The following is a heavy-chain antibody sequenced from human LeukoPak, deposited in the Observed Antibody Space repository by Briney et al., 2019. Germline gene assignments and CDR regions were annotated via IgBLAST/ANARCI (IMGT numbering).Heavy chain of an antibody. D-gene: IGHD3-16*01. V-gene: IGHV3-64*01. J-gene: IGHJ4*02. CDR1: GFTFSSYA. CDR2: ISSNGGST. CDR3: ARVVGYDYVWGSYDY. Sequence: PGGSLRLSCAASGFTFSSYAMHWVRQAPGKGLEYVSAISSNGGSTYYANSVKGRFTISRDNSKNTLYLQMGSLRAEDMAVYYCARVVGYDYVWGSYDYWGQGTLVTVSS.